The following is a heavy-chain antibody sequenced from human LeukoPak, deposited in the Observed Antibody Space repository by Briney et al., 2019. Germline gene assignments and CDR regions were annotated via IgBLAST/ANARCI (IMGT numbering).Heavy chain of an antibody. D-gene: IGHD5-18*01. CDR1: GYTLTNYY. V-gene: IGHV1-46*01. CDR2: INPSGGST. CDR3: ARDGGVDTAMGY. Sequence: ASVKVSCKASGYTLTNYYMYWVRQAPGQGLEWMGIINPSGGSTSYAQKFQGRVTMTRDTSTSTVYMELSSLRSGDTAVYYCARDGGVDTAMGYWGQGTLVTVSS. J-gene: IGHJ4*02.